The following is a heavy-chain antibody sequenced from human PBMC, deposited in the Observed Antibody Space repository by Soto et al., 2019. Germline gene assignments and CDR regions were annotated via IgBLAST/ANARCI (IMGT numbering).Heavy chain of an antibody. V-gene: IGHV1-69*13. Sequence: SVKVSCKASGGTFSSYAISWVRQAPGQGLEWMGGIIPIFGTANYAQKFQGRVTITADESTSTAYMELSSLRSEDTAVYYCARDLDDFWSGYYDGYYYGMDAWGQGTTVTVSS. CDR3: ARDLDDFWSGYYDGYYYGMDA. CDR2: IIPIFGTA. J-gene: IGHJ6*02. CDR1: GGTFSSYA. D-gene: IGHD3-3*01.